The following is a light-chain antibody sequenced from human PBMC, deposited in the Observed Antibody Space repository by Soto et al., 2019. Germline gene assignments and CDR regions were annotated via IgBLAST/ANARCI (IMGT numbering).Light chain of an antibody. Sequence: EVALTQSPGTLSLSPGARATLFCRASQSVANNYLTWYQQKPGQAPRLLIYGASSRATRIPDRFSGSGSGTEFTLTISSLQSEDFTVYYCQQYNNWPAITFGQGTRLEIK. J-gene: IGKJ5*01. CDR2: GAS. CDR1: QSVANN. CDR3: QQYNNWPAIT. V-gene: IGKV3D-15*01.